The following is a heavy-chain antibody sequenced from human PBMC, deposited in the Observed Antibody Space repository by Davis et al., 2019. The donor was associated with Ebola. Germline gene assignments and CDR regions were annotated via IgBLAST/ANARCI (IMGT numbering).Heavy chain of an antibody. CDR2: ITPIFGTT. D-gene: IGHD5-12*01. J-gene: IGHJ4*02. Sequence: SVKVSCKASGGTFSNYAISWVRQAPGQGLEWMGGITPIFGTTNYAQKFQGRVTITADESTSTAYMEMSSLRSEDTAVYYCARLGTPYSSYDHLDYWGQGTLVTVSS. CDR3: ARLGTPYSSYDHLDY. CDR1: GGTFSNYA. V-gene: IGHV1-69*13.